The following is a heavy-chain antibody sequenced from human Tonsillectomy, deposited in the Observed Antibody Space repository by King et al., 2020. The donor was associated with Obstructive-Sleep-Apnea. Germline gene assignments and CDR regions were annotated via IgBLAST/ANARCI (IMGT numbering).Heavy chain of an antibody. Sequence: TLKESGPTLVKPPQTLTLTCSFSGFSLSTSGVGVGWIRQPPGKALEWLALIYWNDDQRYSPSLKSRLTITKDTSKKQVVLTMTNMDPVDTAAYYCAHLYDNSGYVDAFDMWGQGTMVTVSS. D-gene: IGHD3-22*01. CDR3: AHLYDNSGYVDAFDM. V-gene: IGHV2-5*01. CDR2: IYWNDDQ. CDR1: GFSLSTSGVG. J-gene: IGHJ3*02.